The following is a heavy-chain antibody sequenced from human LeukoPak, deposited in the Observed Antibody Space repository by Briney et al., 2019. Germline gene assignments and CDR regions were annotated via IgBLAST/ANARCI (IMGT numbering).Heavy chain of an antibody. J-gene: IGHJ4*01. Sequence: GGSLRLSCVVSGFDLSDYYMSWIRQAPGKGLEWISYISSSGGNIYFADSVKGRFTMSRDNAGGSLYLQMNSLTADDMAIYYCARRRDYFDYWGQGTLVTVSS. V-gene: IGHV3-11*01. CDR1: GFDLSDYY. CDR2: ISSSGGNI. CDR3: ARRRDYFDY.